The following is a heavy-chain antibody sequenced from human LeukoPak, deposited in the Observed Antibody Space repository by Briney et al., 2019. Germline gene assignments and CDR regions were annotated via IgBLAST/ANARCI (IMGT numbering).Heavy chain of an antibody. Sequence: GGSLRLSCAASGFTVSSNYMSWVRQAPGKGLEWVSGISGTGGRTYYADSVKGRFTISRDNSKNTLYLQMNSLRAEDTAVYDCAKDLRYDSSGYFDYWGQGTRVTVSS. CDR3: AKDLRYDSSGYFDY. CDR1: GFTVSSNY. D-gene: IGHD3-22*01. J-gene: IGHJ4*02. CDR2: ISGTGGRT. V-gene: IGHV3-23*01.